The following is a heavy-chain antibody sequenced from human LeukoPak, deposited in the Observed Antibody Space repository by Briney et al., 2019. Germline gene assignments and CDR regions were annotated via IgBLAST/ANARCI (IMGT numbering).Heavy chain of an antibody. CDR3: ARGGDEDYFDY. J-gene: IGHJ4*02. CDR2: IIPILGIA. CDR1: GGTFSSYA. Sequence: ASVKVSCEASGGTFSSYAISWVRQAPGQGLEWMGRIIPILGIANYAQKFQGRVTITADKSTSTAYMELSSLRSEDTAVYYCARGGDEDYFDYWGQGTLVTVSS. D-gene: IGHD3-16*01. V-gene: IGHV1-69*04.